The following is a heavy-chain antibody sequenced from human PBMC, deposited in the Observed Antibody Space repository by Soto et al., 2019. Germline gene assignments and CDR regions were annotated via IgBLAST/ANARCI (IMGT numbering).Heavy chain of an antibody. CDR1: GDSVSSNSVV. J-gene: IGHJ4*02. CDR3: ASLVRHSWLAY. Sequence: SQTLSLTCAISGDSVSSNSVVWNWIRQSPSRGLEWLGRTYYRSKWYYEYAESVKSRIIINPDTSKNQLSLQLNSVTPEDTGVYYCASLVRHSWLAYPGQGTLVPVSS. V-gene: IGHV6-1*01. D-gene: IGHD6-13*01. CDR2: TYYRSKWYY.